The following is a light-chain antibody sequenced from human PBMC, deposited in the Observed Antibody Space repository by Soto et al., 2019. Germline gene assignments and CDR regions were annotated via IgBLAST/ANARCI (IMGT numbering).Light chain of an antibody. V-gene: IGKV3-20*01. CDR1: QSVSSGY. CDR2: AAS. J-gene: IGKJ1*01. CDR3: QQYGSSRWT. Sequence: EVVLTQSPGTLSLSPGERTTLSCRASQSVSSGYLAWYQQKPGQAPRLLIYAASSRATGIPDRFSGSGSGKDFTLTISRLEPEDFAVYYCQQYGSSRWTFGQGTKVDIK.